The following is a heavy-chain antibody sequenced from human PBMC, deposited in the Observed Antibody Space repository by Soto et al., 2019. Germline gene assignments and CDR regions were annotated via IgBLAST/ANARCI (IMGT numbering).Heavy chain of an antibody. D-gene: IGHD3-10*01. CDR1: GFTLSNND. CDR3: SREVFGGHIRPFDV. CDR2: IAISGDT. J-gene: IGHJ4*02. V-gene: IGHV3-13*01. Sequence: EVQLVESGGGAVQPGGSLRLSCAASGFTLSNNDMHWLRQTTRNGLERVSSIAISGDTYYSDSVMGRFTISRDSAKNSLFLQMSSLRAGETAVYFCSREVFGGHIRPFDVWGQGTLVTVSS.